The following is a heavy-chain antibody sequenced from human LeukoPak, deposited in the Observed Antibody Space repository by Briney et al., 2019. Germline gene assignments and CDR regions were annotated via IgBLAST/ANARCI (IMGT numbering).Heavy chain of an antibody. D-gene: IGHD3-10*01. Sequence: PSETLSLTCTVSGGSISSYYWGWIRQPPGRGLEWIGSIYYSGSTYYNPSLKSRVTISVDTSKNQFSLKLSSVTAADTAVYYCATDYYGSGSYYNWGQGTLVTVSS. CDR2: IYYSGST. J-gene: IGHJ4*02. CDR3: ATDYYGSGSYYN. V-gene: IGHV4-39*01. CDR1: GGSISSYY.